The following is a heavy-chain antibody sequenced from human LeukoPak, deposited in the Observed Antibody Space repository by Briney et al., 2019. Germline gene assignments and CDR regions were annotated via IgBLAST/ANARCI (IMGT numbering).Heavy chain of an antibody. CDR3: ARGVSSYYYYMDV. CDR2: INHSGST. Sequence: SDTLSLTCTVSGGSLTSNSYYWSWIRQPPGKGLEWIGEINHSGSTNYNPSLKSRVTISVDTSKNQFSLKLSSVTAADTAVYYCARGVSSYYYYMDVWGKGTTVTVSS. J-gene: IGHJ6*03. V-gene: IGHV4-39*07. CDR1: GGSLTSNSYY.